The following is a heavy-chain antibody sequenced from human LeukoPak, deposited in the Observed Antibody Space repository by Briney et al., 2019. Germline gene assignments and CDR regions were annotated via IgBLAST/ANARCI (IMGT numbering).Heavy chain of an antibody. CDR2: ISGSGGST. V-gene: IGHV3-23*01. D-gene: IGHD3-22*01. CDR1: GFTFSSYA. CDR3: ARGVLSYYYDSSGLYYFDY. Sequence: QPGGSLRLSCAASGFTFSSYAMSWVRQAPGKGLEWVSAISGSGGSTYYADSVKGRFTISRDNSKNTLYLQMNSLRAEDTAVYYCARGVLSYYYDSSGLYYFDYWGQGTLVTVSS. J-gene: IGHJ4*02.